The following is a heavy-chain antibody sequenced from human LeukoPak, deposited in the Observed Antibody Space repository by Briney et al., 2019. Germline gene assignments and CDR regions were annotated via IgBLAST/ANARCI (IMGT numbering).Heavy chain of an antibody. J-gene: IGHJ3*02. Sequence: SQTLSLTCAISGDSVSSNSAAWNWIRQSPSRGLEWLGRTYYRSKWYNDYAVSVKSRITINPDTSKNQFSLKLSSVTAADTAVYYCAHLNVHNWNLPRDAFDIWGQGTMVTVSS. D-gene: IGHD1-20*01. CDR1: GDSVSSNSAA. CDR3: AHLNVHNWNLPRDAFDI. V-gene: IGHV6-1*01. CDR2: TYYRSKWYN.